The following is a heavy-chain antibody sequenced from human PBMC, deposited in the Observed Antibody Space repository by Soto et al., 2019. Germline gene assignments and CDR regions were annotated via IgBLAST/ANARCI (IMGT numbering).Heavy chain of an antibody. V-gene: IGHV3-23*01. CDR2: ISGSGGST. CDR3: ARDSGFLLDTHGYFDF. D-gene: IGHD3-22*01. CDR1: GFTFSDYA. Sequence: GGSLRLSCAASGFTFSDYAMNWVRQAPGKGLEWVSAISGSGGSTYYADSVKGRFTISRDNFKNMLYLQMNSLKSDDTAIYYCARDSGFLLDTHGYFDFWGQGTRVTVSS. J-gene: IGHJ4*02.